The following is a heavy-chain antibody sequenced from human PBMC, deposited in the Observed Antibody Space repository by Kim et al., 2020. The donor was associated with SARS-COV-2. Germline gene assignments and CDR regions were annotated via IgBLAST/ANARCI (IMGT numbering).Heavy chain of an antibody. CDR1: GGSFSGYY. Sequence: SETLSLTCAVYGGSFSGYYWSWIRQPPGKGLEWIGEINHSGSTNYNPSLKSRVTISVDTSKNQFSLKLSSVTAADTAVYYCARVPYYYGSGSYFYFDYWG. D-gene: IGHD3-10*01. J-gene: IGHJ4*01. V-gene: IGHV4-34*01. CDR3: ARVPYYYGSGSYFYFDY. CDR2: INHSGST.